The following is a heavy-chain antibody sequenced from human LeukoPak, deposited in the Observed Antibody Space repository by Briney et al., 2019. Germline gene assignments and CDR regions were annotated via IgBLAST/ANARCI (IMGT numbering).Heavy chain of an antibody. V-gene: IGHV1-18*01. CDR2: ISAYNGNT. D-gene: IGHD2-15*01. CDR1: GYTFTSYG. CDR3: ARVVVVAATMDYYFDY. J-gene: IGHJ4*02. Sequence: ASVTVSFTASGYTFTSYGISWVRQAPGQGLEWMGWISAYNGNTNYAQKLQGRVTMTTDTSTSTAYMELRSLRSDDTAVYYCARVVVVAATMDYYFDYWGQGTLVTVSS.